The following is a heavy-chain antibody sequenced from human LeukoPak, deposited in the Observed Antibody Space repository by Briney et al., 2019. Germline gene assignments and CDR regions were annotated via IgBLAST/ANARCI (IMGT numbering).Heavy chain of an antibody. V-gene: IGHV3-21*01. CDR1: GFTLSSYS. CDR3: ARNWNDSPIDY. D-gene: IGHD1-1*01. CDR2: ISSSSSYI. Sequence: GGSLRLSCAASGFTLSSYSMNWVRQAPGKGLEWVSSISSSSSYIYYADSAKGRFTISRDNAKNSLYLQMNSLRAEDTAVYYCARNWNDSPIDYWGQGTLVTVSS. J-gene: IGHJ4*02.